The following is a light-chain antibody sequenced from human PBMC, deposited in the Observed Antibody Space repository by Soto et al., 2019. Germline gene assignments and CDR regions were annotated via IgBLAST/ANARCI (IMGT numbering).Light chain of an antibody. Sequence: ETVMTQSPATLSVSPGERATLSCRASQSINSNLAWYQQKPGQAPRLLIYGASTRATGIPARFSGSGSGTEFTLTISSLQSEDFEVYYCQQYNNWPPLTFGGGTKVDIK. CDR3: QQYNNWPPLT. CDR1: QSINSN. CDR2: GAS. V-gene: IGKV3D-15*01. J-gene: IGKJ4*01.